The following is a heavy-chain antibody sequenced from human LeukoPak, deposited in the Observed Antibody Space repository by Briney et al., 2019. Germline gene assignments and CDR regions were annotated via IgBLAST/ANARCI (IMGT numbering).Heavy chain of an antibody. J-gene: IGHJ4*02. CDR1: GFTFSGHA. D-gene: IGHD1-26*01. CDR2: ITGGAENT. Sequence: GGSLRLSCAASGFTFSGHAMSWVRQAPGKGLNWLSTITGGAENTYYADSVKGRFTISRDNSKNTIYLQMDSLRVEDTAVYYCAKVLSGSPYYWGQGTLVTVFS. CDR3: AKVLSGSPYY. V-gene: IGHV3-23*01.